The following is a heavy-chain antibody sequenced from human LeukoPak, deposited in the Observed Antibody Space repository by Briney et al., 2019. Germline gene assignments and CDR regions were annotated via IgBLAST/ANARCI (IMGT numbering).Heavy chain of an antibody. V-gene: IGHV3-48*04. CDR2: ISSTSRTI. D-gene: IGHD4-17*01. J-gene: IGHJ5*01. CDR3: VRDDYGDYLGWFDS. Sequence: GGSLRLSCAASGFTSSTYSMNWVRQAPGKGLEWISYISSTSRTIHYADSVKGRFTISRDNAKNSLFLQMNSLRAEDTAVYYCVRDDYGDYLGWFDSWGQGTLVTVSS. CDR1: GFTSSTYS.